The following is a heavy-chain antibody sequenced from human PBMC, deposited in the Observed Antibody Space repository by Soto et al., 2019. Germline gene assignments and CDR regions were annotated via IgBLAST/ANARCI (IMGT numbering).Heavy chain of an antibody. CDR3: ARMLGSGWSVRGFDP. D-gene: IGHD6-19*01. CDR2: IDPSDSYT. V-gene: IGHV5-10-1*01. Sequence: PGESLKISCQGSGYSFTSYWISWVRQMPGKGLEWMGRIDPSDSYTNYSPSFQGHVTISADKSISTAYLQWSSLEASDTAIYYCARMLGSGWSVRGFDPWGQGTLVTVSS. J-gene: IGHJ5*02. CDR1: GYSFTSYW.